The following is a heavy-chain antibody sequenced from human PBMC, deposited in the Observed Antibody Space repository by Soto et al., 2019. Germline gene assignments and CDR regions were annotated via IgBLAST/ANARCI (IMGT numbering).Heavy chain of an antibody. CDR3: AMDPNGDYFGAFDF. D-gene: IGHD4-17*01. V-gene: IGHV3-23*01. CDR2: ITGNGGLT. CDR1: GFTFGNYA. Sequence: EVQLLESGGDLVQPGGSLRVSCAGSGFTFGNYAMTWVRQAPGKGLEWVSSITGNGGLTDYADSVKGRFTVSRDNYKNLLFLQMYSLGADDTAIYFCAMDPNGDYFGAFDFWGQGTLVTVSS. J-gene: IGHJ3*01.